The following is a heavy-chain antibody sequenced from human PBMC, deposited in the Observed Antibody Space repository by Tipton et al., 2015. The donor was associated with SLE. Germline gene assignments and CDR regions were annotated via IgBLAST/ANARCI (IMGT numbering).Heavy chain of an antibody. D-gene: IGHD2-21*02. CDR1: GGSFSGFY. CDR3: AREVVTAIRYFHH. CDR2: INQSGST. V-gene: IGHV4-34*01. J-gene: IGHJ1*01. Sequence: TLSLTCTVYGGSFSGFYWSWIRQPPGKGLEWIGEINQSGSTNYNPSLKSRVTISVDTSKNQFSLKLSSVTAADTAVYYCAREVVTAIRYFHHWGQGTLVTVSS.